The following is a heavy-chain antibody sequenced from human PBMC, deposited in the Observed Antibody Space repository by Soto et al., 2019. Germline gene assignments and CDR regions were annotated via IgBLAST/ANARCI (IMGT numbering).Heavy chain of an antibody. CDR2: IYDSGIT. D-gene: IGHD3-22*01. J-gene: IGHJ4*02. Sequence: PSETLSLTCTVSGGSISFYYWSWIRQPPGKGLEWIGYIYDSGITNYNPSLKSRVTMSVDTSKTQFSLNLSSVTAADTAVYYCARDMYYYDRRGEFDSWGQGTLVTVSS. V-gene: IGHV4-59*01. CDR1: GGSISFYY. CDR3: ARDMYYYDRRGEFDS.